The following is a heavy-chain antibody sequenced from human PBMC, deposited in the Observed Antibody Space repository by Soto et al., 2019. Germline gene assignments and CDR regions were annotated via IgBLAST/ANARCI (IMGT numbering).Heavy chain of an antibody. CDR3: AREDSIIIPAVSDF. J-gene: IGHJ4*02. CDR1: GFNFNNYG. CDR2: VSKSDYT. V-gene: IGHV3-21*01. D-gene: IGHD2-2*01. Sequence: LRLSCAVSGFNFNNYGINWVRQAPGKGLEWVSSVSKSDYTYYSDSVKGRFTISRDNAKNSVSLQMNTLRAEDTAVYYCAREDSIIIPAVSDFWGQGTLVTVSS.